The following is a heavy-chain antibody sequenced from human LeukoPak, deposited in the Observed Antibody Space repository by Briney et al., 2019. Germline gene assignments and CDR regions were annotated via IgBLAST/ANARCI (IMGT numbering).Heavy chain of an antibody. CDR3: ARFNIVVVPPALGVFDY. CDR2: IYPGDSDI. V-gene: IGHV5-51*01. CDR1: GYTFTSNW. D-gene: IGHD2-2*01. J-gene: IGHJ4*02. Sequence: GESLKISCKGSGYTFTSNWIGWVRQMPGKGLEWMGNIYPGDSDIRYNPSFQGQVTISADKSISTAYLQWSSLQASDTAIYYCARFNIVVVPPALGVFDYWGQGALVTVSS.